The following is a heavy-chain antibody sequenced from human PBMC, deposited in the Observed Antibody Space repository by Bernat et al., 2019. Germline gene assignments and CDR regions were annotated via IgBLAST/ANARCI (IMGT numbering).Heavy chain of an antibody. J-gene: IGHJ6*02. D-gene: IGHD6-13*01. CDR2: ISGSGTST. CDR1: GFTLSTYA. V-gene: IGHV3-23*01. Sequence: EVQLLESGGGLVQPGGSLRLSCAASGFTLSTYAMSWVRQAPGKGLEWVSAISGSGTSTYYTDSVKSRFTISRDNSNDTVYLQMNSLRAEDTAVFYGAREGQLSYYYSGMDVWGQGTTVSVSS. CDR3: AREGQLSYYYSGMDV.